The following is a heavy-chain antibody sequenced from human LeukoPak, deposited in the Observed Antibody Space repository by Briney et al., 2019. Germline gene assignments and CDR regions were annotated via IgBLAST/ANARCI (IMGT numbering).Heavy chain of an antibody. CDR3: ARLNYDFWSGDYSFDY. Sequence: SSETLSLTCAVSGYSISSGYYWGWIRQPSGKGLEWIGSIYHSGSTYYNPSLKSRVTISVDTSKNQFSLKLSSVTAADTAVYYCARLNYDFWSGDYSFDYWGQGTLVTVSS. D-gene: IGHD3-3*01. V-gene: IGHV4-38-2*01. J-gene: IGHJ4*02. CDR2: IYHSGST. CDR1: GYSISSGYY.